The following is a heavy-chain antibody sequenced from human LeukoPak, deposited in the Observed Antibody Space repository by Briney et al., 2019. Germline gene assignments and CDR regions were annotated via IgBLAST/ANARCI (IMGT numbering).Heavy chain of an antibody. D-gene: IGHD2-2*01. Sequence: SETLSLTCTVSGGSISSYYWSWIRQPPGKGLEWIGYIYYSGSTNNNPSLKSRVTISVDTSKNQFSLKLSSVTAADTAVYYCARRFMSSNYYGMDVWGQGTTVTVSS. CDR1: GGSISSYY. J-gene: IGHJ6*02. CDR3: ARRFMSSNYYGMDV. CDR2: IYYSGST. V-gene: IGHV4-59*08.